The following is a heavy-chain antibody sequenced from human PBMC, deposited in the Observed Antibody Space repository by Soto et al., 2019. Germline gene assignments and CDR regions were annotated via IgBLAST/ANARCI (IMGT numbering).Heavy chain of an antibody. V-gene: IGHV1-18*01. J-gene: IGHJ5*02. D-gene: IGHD2-2*01. Sequence: ASVKVSCKASGYTFTSYGISWVRQAPGQGLEWMGWISAYNGNTNYAQKLQGRVTMTTDTSTSTVYMELSSLRSEDTAVYYCARIFSTSSKGGESWFDPWGQGTLVTVS. CDR1: GYTFTSYG. CDR2: ISAYNGNT. CDR3: ARIFSTSSKGGESWFDP.